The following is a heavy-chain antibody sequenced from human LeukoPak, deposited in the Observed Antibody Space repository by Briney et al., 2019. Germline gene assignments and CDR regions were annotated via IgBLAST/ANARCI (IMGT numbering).Heavy chain of an antibody. V-gene: IGHV3-21*01. CDR2: ISSSSSYI. Sequence: GGSLRLSCAASGFTFSSYSMNWFRQAPGKGLEWVSSISSSSSYIYYADSVKGRFTISRDNAKNSLYLQMNSLRAEDTAVYYCARDFDNPFSLDYWGQGTLVTVSS. CDR3: ARDFDNPFSLDY. CDR1: GFTFSSYS. D-gene: IGHD3-9*01. J-gene: IGHJ4*02.